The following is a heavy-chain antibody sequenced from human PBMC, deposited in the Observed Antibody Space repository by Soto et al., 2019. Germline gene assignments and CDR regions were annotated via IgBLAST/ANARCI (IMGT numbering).Heavy chain of an antibody. V-gene: IGHV1-8*01. CDR2: MNPNSGDT. CDR1: GYTFTTYD. D-gene: IGHD2-2*01. Sequence: QVQLVQSGAEVKKPGASVKVSCKTSGYTFTTYDINWVRQASGQGLEWTGWMNPNSGDTGYAQKFQDRVTMTRNTSTDTAYLELSSLRSDDTAVYYCARGPYCSSTGCRRWVWFDPWGQGTLVTVSS. CDR3: ARGPYCSSTGCRRWVWFDP. J-gene: IGHJ5*02.